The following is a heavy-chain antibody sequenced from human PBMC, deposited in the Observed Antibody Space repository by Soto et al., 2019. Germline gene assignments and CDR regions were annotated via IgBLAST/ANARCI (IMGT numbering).Heavy chain of an antibody. CDR2: IYSGGST. J-gene: IGHJ4*02. V-gene: IGHV3-53*05. D-gene: IGHD3-16*02. Sequence: PGGSLRLSCAASGFTVSSNYMSWVRQAPGKGLEWVSVIYSGGSTYYADYVKGRFTISRDNSKNTLYLQMNSLRAEDTAVYYCARVGGPGPYDYVWGSYRYAFDYWGQGTMVTVSS. CDR1: GFTVSSNY. CDR3: ARVGGPGPYDYVWGSYRYAFDY.